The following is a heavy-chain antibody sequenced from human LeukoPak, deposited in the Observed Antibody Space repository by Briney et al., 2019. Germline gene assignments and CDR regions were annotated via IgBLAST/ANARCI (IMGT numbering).Heavy chain of an antibody. J-gene: IGHJ4*02. CDR2: ISGSGGST. D-gene: IGHD3-22*01. Sequence: GGSLRLSCAASGFIFSNYAMSWVHQAPGKGLEWVSAISGSGGSTYYADSVKGRFTISRDNSKNTLYLQMNSLRAEDTAVYYCAKEVTMIPWEPWGQGTLVTVSS. V-gene: IGHV3-23*01. CDR1: GFIFSNYA. CDR3: AKEVTMIPWEP.